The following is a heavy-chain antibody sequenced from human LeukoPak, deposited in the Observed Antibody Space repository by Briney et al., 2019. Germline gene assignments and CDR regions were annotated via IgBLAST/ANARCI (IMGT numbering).Heavy chain of an antibody. V-gene: IGHV3-48*04. CDR1: GFTFSSYS. CDR2: ISSSSSTI. CDR3: AKKAQYNGDYPLDY. J-gene: IGHJ4*02. Sequence: GGSLRLSCAASGFTFSSYSMNWVRQAPGKGLEWVSYISSSSSTIYYADSVKGRFTISRDNSKNTLYLQMNSLRAEDTALYFCAKKAQYNGDYPLDYWGQGTLVTVSS. D-gene: IGHD1-7*01.